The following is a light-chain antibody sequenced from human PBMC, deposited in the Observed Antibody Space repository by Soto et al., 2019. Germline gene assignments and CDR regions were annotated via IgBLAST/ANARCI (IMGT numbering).Light chain of an antibody. CDR1: QSVSTY. V-gene: IGKV3-11*01. J-gene: IGKJ5*01. CDR3: QQSSSWIT. CDR2: DAS. Sequence: EVVLTQSPATLSWSPLEIGRLSCRTSQSVSTYLAWYQQKPGQAPRLLIYDASNRATGIPARFSGSGSATDFTLTISSLETEDFAVYYCQQSSSWITFGQGTLLEIK.